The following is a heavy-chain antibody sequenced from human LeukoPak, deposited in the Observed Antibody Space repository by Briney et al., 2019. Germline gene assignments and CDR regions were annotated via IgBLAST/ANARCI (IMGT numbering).Heavy chain of an antibody. CDR1: GFTFSSYD. CDR2: IGTAGDT. Sequence: GGSLRLSCAASGFTFSSYDMHWVRQATGKGLEWVPAIGTAGDTYYPGSVKGRFTISRENAKNSLYLQMNSLRAGDTAVYYCARAGRYSGYSGYYYYGMDVWGQGTTVTVSS. V-gene: IGHV3-13*01. D-gene: IGHD5-12*01. J-gene: IGHJ6*02. CDR3: ARAGRYSGYSGYYYYGMDV.